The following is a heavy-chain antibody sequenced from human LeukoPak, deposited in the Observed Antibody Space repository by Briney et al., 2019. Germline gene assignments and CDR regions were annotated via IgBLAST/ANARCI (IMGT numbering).Heavy chain of an antibody. Sequence: GGSLRLSCAASGFTFSSYSMNWVRQAPGKGLEWVSSISSSSSYIYYADSVKGRFTISRDNSKNTLSLQVSSLRTEDTAVYYCAKDRYSYAFEYSDSWGQGTLVTVSS. V-gene: IGHV3-21*01. J-gene: IGHJ4*02. CDR2: ISSSSSYI. CDR3: AKDRYSYAFEYSDS. CDR1: GFTFSSYS. D-gene: IGHD5-18*01.